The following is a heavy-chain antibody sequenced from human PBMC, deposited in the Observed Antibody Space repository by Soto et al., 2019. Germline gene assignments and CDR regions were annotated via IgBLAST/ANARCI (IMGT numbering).Heavy chain of an antibody. CDR2: ISGSGGST. D-gene: IGHD3-22*01. CDR1: GFTFSSYA. J-gene: IGHJ4*02. V-gene: IGHV3-23*01. CDR3: AKGYIGGYYDSSGYCQFVH. Sequence: EVQLLESGGGLVQPGGSLRLSCAASGFTFSSYAMSWVRQAPGKGLEWVSAISGSGGSTYYADSVKGRFTISRDNSKNTLYLQMNSLRAEDTAVYYCAKGYIGGYYDSSGYCQFVHWGQGTLVTVSS.